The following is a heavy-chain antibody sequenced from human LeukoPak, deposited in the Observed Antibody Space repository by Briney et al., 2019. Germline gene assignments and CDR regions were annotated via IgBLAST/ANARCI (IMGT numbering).Heavy chain of an antibody. J-gene: IGHJ4*02. CDR2: IYYSGST. V-gene: IGHV4-59*01. CDR3: ARDSSGYYRRFDY. D-gene: IGHD3-22*01. CDR1: GGSISSYY. Sequence: SETLSLTCTVSGGSISSYYWSWIRQPPGKGLEWIGYIYYSGSTNYNPSLKSRVTISVDTSKNQSSLKLSSVTAADTAVYYCARDSSGYYRRFDYWGQGTLVTVSS.